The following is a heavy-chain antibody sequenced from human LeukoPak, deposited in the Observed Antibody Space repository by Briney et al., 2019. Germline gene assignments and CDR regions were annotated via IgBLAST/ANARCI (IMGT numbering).Heavy chain of an antibody. V-gene: IGHV5-10-1*01. CDR2: IDPSDSYT. J-gene: IGHJ4*02. Sequence: GESLKISCKGYGYSFTSYWIIWVRQMPGKGLEWMGRIDPSDSYTNYSPSLQGHVTISADKSISAAYLQWSNLKASDAAMYYCARARGDHYSFDYWGQGTLVTVSS. D-gene: IGHD3-10*01. CDR1: GYSFTSYW. CDR3: ARARGDHYSFDY.